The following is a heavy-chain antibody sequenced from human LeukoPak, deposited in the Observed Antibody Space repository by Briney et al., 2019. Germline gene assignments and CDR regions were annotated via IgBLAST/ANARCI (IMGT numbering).Heavy chain of an antibody. Sequence: PEILSLTCTVSGGSISGYYWSWIRQSPGKRLEWIAYISFTGNTNYNPSLKSRVTISLDTSKTHFSLTLSSLTAADTAVYYCARSPPGWYYDNSGQYYFDTWGQGALVTVSS. CDR1: GGSISGYY. CDR3: ARSPPGWYYDNSGQYYFDT. CDR2: ISFTGNT. D-gene: IGHD3-22*01. J-gene: IGHJ4*02. V-gene: IGHV4-59*08.